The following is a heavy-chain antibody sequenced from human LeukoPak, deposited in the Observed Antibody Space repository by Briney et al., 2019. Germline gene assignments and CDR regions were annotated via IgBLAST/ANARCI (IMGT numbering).Heavy chain of an antibody. D-gene: IGHD2-2*01. Sequence: PSESLSLTCAVSVGSFSGYYWSCVRQPPGKGLEWIGEINHSGSTNYNPSPKSRVTISVDTSKNQFSLKLSSVTAADTAAYYCARDGCSSTSCYPCGYYYGMDVWGKGTPVTVSS. CDR1: VGSFSGYY. CDR3: ARDGCSSTSCYPCGYYYGMDV. J-gene: IGHJ6*04. V-gene: IGHV4-34*01. CDR2: INHSGST.